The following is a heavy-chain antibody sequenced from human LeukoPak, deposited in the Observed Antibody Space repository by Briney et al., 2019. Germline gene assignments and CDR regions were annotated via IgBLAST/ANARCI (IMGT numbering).Heavy chain of an antibody. J-gene: IGHJ6*02. CDR3: SRDRWHCRVNCDSVYYYGLDV. V-gene: IGHV1-3*01. CDR1: GYIFTNYA. Sequence: EASVKVSCKASGYIFTNYAIRWVRQAPGQRLEWLGWFNPGNGDTRYSQRFQGRVTITSDASATTAYMELHSLTAEDTAVYYCSRDRWHCRVNCDSVYYYGLDVWGQGTTVTVSS. D-gene: IGHD4-23*01. CDR2: FNPGNGDT.